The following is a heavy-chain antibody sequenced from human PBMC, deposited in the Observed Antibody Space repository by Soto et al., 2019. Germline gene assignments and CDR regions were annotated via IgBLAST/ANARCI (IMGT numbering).Heavy chain of an antibody. CDR3: ARDLGICSSTSCYVFGEEDAFDI. V-gene: IGHV3-33*01. Sequence: GGSLRLSCAASGFTFSSYGMHWVRQAPGKGLEWVAVIWYDGSNKYYADSVKGRFTISRDNSKNTLYLQMNSLRAEDTAVYYCARDLGICSSTSCYVFGEEDAFDIWGQGTMVTVSS. CDR2: IWYDGSNK. J-gene: IGHJ3*02. CDR1: GFTFSSYG. D-gene: IGHD2-2*01.